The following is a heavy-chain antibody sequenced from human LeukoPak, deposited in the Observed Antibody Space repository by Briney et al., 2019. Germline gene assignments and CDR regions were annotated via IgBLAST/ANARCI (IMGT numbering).Heavy chain of an antibody. V-gene: IGHV3-30*18. CDR2: ISYDGSNK. Sequence: GGSLRLSCAASGFTFSSYGMHWVRQAPGKGPEWVAVISYDGSNKYYADSVKGRFTISRDNSKNTLYLQMNSLRAEDTAVYYCAKGELPDYWGQGTLVTVSS. CDR3: AKGELPDY. CDR1: GFTFSSYG. D-gene: IGHD4-23*01. J-gene: IGHJ4*02.